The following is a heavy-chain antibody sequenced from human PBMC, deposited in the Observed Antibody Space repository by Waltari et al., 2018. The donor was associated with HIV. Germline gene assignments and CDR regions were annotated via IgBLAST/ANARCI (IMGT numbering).Heavy chain of an antibody. CDR3: AREGDIVVVPAFFDY. D-gene: IGHD2-2*01. CDR1: GFTFSSYG. CDR2: IWYDGSNK. J-gene: IGHJ4*02. Sequence: QVQLVESGGGVVQPGGSLRLSCAASGFTFSSYGMHWVRQAPGKGLEWVAVIWYDGSNKYYADSVKGRFTISRDNSKNTLYLQMNSLRAEDTAVYYCAREGDIVVVPAFFDYWGQGTLVTVSS. V-gene: IGHV3-33*01.